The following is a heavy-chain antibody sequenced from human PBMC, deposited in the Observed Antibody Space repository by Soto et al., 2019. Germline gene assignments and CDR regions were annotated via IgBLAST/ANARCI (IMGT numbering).Heavy chain of an antibody. CDR2: ISGVDGYS. CDR3: GRDRSYANYYSYSSARAV. Sequence: EVQLLESGGDLVHPGGSLRLSCAASGFTFRNYAMNWVRQAPGKGLEWVAAISGVDGYSSYIDSVKGRFTISRDDSDKSVYLKMNSLRVEDTAVFYCGRDRSYANYYSYSSARAVGGQGPTVTISS. CDR1: GFTFRNYA. D-gene: IGHD3-16*01. J-gene: IGHJ6*02. V-gene: IGHV3-23*01.